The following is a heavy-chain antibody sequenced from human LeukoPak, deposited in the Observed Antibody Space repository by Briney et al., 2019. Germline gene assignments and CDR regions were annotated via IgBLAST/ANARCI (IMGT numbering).Heavy chain of an antibody. D-gene: IGHD1-26*01. V-gene: IGHV1-69*01. J-gene: IGHJ3*02. Sequence: ASVKVSCKASGGTFSSYAISWVRQAPGQGLEWMGGIIPIFGTANYAQKFQGRVTITADESTSTAYMELSSLRSEDTAVYYCARLGWELTDAFDIWGQGTMVTVSS. CDR3: ARLGWELTDAFDI. CDR1: GGTFSSYA. CDR2: IIPIFGTA.